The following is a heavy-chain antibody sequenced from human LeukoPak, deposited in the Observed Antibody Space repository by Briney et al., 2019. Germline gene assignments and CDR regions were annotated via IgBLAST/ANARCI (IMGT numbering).Heavy chain of an antibody. V-gene: IGHV3-21*01. Sequence: GGSLRLSCAASGFTFSTYNMNWVRQAPGKGLEWVSSTTSSSIYTFYADSVKGRFTISRDNAKNSLYLQMNSLRAEDTAVYYCAELGITMIGGVWGKGTTVTISS. D-gene: IGHD3-10*02. CDR2: TTSSSIYT. CDR3: AELGITMIGGV. CDR1: GFTFSTYN. J-gene: IGHJ6*04.